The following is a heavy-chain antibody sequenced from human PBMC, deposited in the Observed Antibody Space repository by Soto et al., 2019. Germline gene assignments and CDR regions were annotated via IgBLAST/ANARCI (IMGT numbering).Heavy chain of an antibody. CDR2: IYSTGST. D-gene: IGHD6-19*01. J-gene: IGHJ4*02. Sequence: HVQLQESGPGLVKPSETLSLICTVSGDSISSYYWSWIRQPPGKGLEWIGFIYSTGSTNYNPSLKSRVTVSVDTSKNQLSRKLSSVTAADTAVYYCARRAGAVPGRIDFWGQGTLVTVSS. CDR3: ARRAGAVPGRIDF. V-gene: IGHV4-59*08. CDR1: GDSISSYY.